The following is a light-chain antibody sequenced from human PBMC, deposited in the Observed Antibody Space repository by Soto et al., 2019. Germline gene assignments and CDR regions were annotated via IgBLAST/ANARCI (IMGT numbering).Light chain of an antibody. CDR1: QDIDSW. Sequence: DIQMTQSPSSVSASVGDRVTIACRASQDIDSWLVWYQQRPGEAPKLLIYAASTLYGGVPSRFSGSGSGTDFALTITSLQAEDFATYYCQQLRMYPSTFGGGTKVDIK. CDR2: AAS. J-gene: IGKJ4*01. CDR3: QQLRMYPST. V-gene: IGKV1-12*01.